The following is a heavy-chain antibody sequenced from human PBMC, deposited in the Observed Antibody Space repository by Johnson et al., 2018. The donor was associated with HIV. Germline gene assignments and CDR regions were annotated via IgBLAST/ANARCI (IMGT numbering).Heavy chain of an antibody. CDR3: AREMRWPSKAAFDI. CDR1: GFTFSSYA. Sequence: QVQLVESGGGVVQPGRSLRLSCAASGFTFSSYAMHWVRQAPGKGLEWVAVISYDGSNKYYADSVKGRFTISRDNSKNTLYLQMNSLRAEDTAVYYCAREMRWPSKAAFDIWGQGTMVTVSS. D-gene: IGHD5-24*01. J-gene: IGHJ3*02. V-gene: IGHV3-30-3*01. CDR2: ISYDGSNK.